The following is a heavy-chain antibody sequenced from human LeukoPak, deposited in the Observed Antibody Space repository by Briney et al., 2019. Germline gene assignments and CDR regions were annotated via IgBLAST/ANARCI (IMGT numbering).Heavy chain of an antibody. CDR1: GGSFSGYY. CDR3: ARRRITIFGVVISRGYYFDY. J-gene: IGHJ4*02. V-gene: IGHV4-34*01. CDR2: INHSGST. D-gene: IGHD3-3*01. Sequence: PSETLSLTCAVYGGSFSGYYWSWIRQPPGKGLEWIGEINHSGSTNYNPSLKSRVTISVDTSKNQFSLKLSSVTAADTAVYYCARRRITIFGVVISRGYYFDYWGQGTLVTVSS.